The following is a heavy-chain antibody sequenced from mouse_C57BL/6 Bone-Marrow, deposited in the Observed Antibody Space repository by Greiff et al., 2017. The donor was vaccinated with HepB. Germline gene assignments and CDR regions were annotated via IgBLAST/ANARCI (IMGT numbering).Heavy chain of an antibody. D-gene: IGHD2-4*01. CDR1: GYAFSSSW. CDR3: ARGAYYDYLFAY. CDR2: IYPGDGDT. Sequence: VKLMESGPELVKPGASVKISCKASGYAFSSSWMNWVKQRPGKGLEWIGRIYPGDGDTNYNGKFKGKATLTADKSSSTAYMQLSSLTSEDSAVYFCARGAYYDYLFAYWGQGTLVTVSA. J-gene: IGHJ3*01. V-gene: IGHV1-82*01.